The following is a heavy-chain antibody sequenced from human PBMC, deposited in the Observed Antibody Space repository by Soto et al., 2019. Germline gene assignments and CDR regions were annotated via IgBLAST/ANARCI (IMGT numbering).Heavy chain of an antibody. CDR3: AKVHLTTTVTTVGY. V-gene: IGHV3-30*18. CDR1: GFTFSNYG. Sequence: QVQLVESGGGVVQPGRSLRLSCAASGFTFSNYGMHWVRQAPGKGLEWVAVISYHGSDKYYADSVKGRFTISRDNSNNTLYLQMDSLRAEDTAVYYCAKVHLTTTVTTVGYWGQGTLVTVSS. D-gene: IGHD4-17*01. CDR2: ISYHGSDK. J-gene: IGHJ4*02.